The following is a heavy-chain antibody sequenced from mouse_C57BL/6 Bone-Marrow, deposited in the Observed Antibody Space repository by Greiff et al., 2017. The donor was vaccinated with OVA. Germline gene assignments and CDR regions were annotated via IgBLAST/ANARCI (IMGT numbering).Heavy chain of an antibody. D-gene: IGHD1-1*01. CDR2: ISYDGSN. Sequence: EVQVVESGPGLVKPSQSLSLTCSVTGYSITSGYYWNWIRQFPGNKLEWMGYISYDGSNNYNPSLKNRISITRDTSKNQFFLKLNSVTTEDTATYYCAGGYGSYWYFDVWGTGTTVTVSS. J-gene: IGHJ1*03. CDR3: AGGYGSYWYFDV. CDR1: GYSITSGYY. V-gene: IGHV3-6*01.